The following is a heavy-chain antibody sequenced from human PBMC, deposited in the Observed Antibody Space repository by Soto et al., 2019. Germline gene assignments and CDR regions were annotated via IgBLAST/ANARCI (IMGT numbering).Heavy chain of an antibody. CDR1: GGSFSGYY. V-gene: IGHV4-34*01. J-gene: IGHJ4*02. Sequence: QVQLQQWGAGLLKPSETLSLTCAVYGGSFSGYYWTWIRQPPGTGLEWIGEINHSGSTNYNPSLKSRVTISAATSKNQFSLKLTSVTAADTAVYYCARDKITGRFDYWGQGTLVTVSS. CDR2: INHSGST. CDR3: ARDKITGRFDY. D-gene: IGHD2-8*02.